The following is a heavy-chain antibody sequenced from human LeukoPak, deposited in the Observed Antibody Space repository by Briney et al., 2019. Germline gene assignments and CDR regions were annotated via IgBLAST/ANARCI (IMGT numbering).Heavy chain of an antibody. CDR1: GFTFSSYA. V-gene: IGHV3-23*01. CDR3: AAAVNTGRAEHY. CDR2: INNSGTDT. J-gene: IGHJ4*02. D-gene: IGHD4-17*01. Sequence: GGSLRLSCAASGFTFSSYAMSWVRLAPGKGLELVSSINNSGTDTYYEDSVEGRFTISRDNSKNTLFLHINSLSPEDTAVYYCAAAVNTGRAEHYWGQGTLVTVSS.